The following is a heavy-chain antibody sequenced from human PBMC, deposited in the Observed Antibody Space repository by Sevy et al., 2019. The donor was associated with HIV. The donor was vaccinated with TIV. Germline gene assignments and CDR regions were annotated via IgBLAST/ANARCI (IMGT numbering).Heavy chain of an antibody. CDR2: ISYDGSRK. J-gene: IGHJ4*02. D-gene: IGHD1-26*01. CDR1: GFTFSSYT. CDR3: ARDLAFSGGYSWLAY. V-gene: IGHV3-30*14. Sequence: GGSLRLSCAASGFTFSSYTMHWVRQAPGKGLEWVAFISYDGSRKYYADSVEGRFTISRDNSKNTLYLQMNNLRAEDTAAFYCARDLAFSGGYSWLAYWGQGTLVTVSS.